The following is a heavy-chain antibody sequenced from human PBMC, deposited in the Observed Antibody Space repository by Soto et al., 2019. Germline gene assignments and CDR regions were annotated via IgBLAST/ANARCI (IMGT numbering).Heavy chain of an antibody. V-gene: IGHV1-3*01. D-gene: IGHD3-16*01. CDR2: INAGNGNT. CDR3: ARSHVTTFSDYFDP. CDR1: GYTFTTFS. Sequence: QVQLVQSGAEVKKPRASVRVSCKASGYTFTTFSIHWVRQAPGQRLEWMGWINAGNGNTKYSQKFQGRVTITRDTSASTADMELSSLRSEDTAIYYCARSHVTTFSDYFDPWGQGTLVTVAS. J-gene: IGHJ5*02.